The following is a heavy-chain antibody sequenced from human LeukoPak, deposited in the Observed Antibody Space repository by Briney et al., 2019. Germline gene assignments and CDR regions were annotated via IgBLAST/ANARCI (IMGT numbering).Heavy chain of an antibody. J-gene: IGHJ4*02. CDR2: ISYDGSVK. V-gene: IGHV3-30*18. Sequence: GGSLRLSCAASGFTFRSFAVSWVRQAPGKGLEWVAIISYDGSVKHYADFVTGRFTISRDNSKNTLYLQMDSLKTEDTAVYYCAKRRKYDLKDEIDCWGQGTLVTVSS. CDR3: AKRRKYDLKDEIDC. D-gene: IGHD2/OR15-2a*01. CDR1: GFTFRSFA.